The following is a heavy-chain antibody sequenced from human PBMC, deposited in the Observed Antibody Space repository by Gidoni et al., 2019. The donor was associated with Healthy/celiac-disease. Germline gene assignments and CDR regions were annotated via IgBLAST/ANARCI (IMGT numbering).Heavy chain of an antibody. CDR2: INPSGGST. CDR3: ALGDIVVVPAAMPGGY. J-gene: IGHJ4*02. V-gene: IGHV1-46*01. Sequence: QVQLVQSVAEVKKPGASLKVSCTASGYTFPSYYMHWVRQAPGQGLAWMGIINPSGGSTSYAQKFQGRVTMTRDTYTSTVYMELSSLRSEDTAVYYCALGDIVVVPAAMPGGYWGQGTLVTVSS. CDR1: GYTFPSYY. D-gene: IGHD2-2*01.